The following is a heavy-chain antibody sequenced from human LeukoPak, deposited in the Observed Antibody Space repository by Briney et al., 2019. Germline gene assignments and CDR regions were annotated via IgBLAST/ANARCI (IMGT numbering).Heavy chain of an antibody. J-gene: IGHJ4*02. Sequence: SETLSLTCTVSGGSISSSSYYWGWIRQPPGKGLEWIGSIYYSGSTYYNPSLKSRVTISVDTSKNQFSLKLSSVTAADTAVYYCARDLLYSTSGDYWGQGTLVSVSS. CDR2: IYYSGST. CDR3: ARDLLYSTSGDY. D-gene: IGHD6-13*01. V-gene: IGHV4-39*02. CDR1: GGSISSSSYY.